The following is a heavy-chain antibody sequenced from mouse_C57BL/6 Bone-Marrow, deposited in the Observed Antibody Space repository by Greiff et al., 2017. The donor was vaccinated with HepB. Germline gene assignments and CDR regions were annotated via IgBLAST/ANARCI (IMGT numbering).Heavy chain of an antibody. CDR2: FYPGSGSI. J-gene: IGHJ2*01. CDR3: ARHEDRGFITTVVGGY. CDR1: GYTFTEYT. D-gene: IGHD1-1*01. Sequence: VQVVESGAELVKPGASVKLSCKASGYTFTEYTIHWVKQRSGQGLEWIGWFYPGSGSIKYNEKFKDKATLTADKSSSTVYMELSRLTSEDSAVYFCARHEDRGFITTVVGGYWGQGTTLTVSS. V-gene: IGHV1-62-2*01.